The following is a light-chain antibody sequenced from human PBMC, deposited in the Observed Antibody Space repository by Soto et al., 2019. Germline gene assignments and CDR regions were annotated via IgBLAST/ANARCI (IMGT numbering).Light chain of an antibody. Sequence: EIVLTQSPATLPLSPGERATLSCRASQSVSAYLAWYQQKPGQAPRLLLYGASTRATGIPARFSGSGSGTEFTLTISSLQSEDFAVYYCQQYSIWRTFGQGTKVDI. CDR2: GAS. CDR3: QQYSIWRT. J-gene: IGKJ1*01. CDR1: QSVSAY. V-gene: IGKV3-15*01.